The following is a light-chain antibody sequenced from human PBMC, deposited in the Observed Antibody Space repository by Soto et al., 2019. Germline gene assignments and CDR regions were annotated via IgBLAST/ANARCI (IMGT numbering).Light chain of an antibody. J-gene: IGKJ1*01. Sequence: EILLTQSPCTLSLSPGQRATLSCRASQSVSSSYLAWYQQKPGQAPSLLIYGASSRATGIPDRLSGSGSGTDFTLTISRLEPEDFAVYYCQQYGSSGTFGQGTKVDIK. CDR3: QQYGSSGT. V-gene: IGKV3-20*01. CDR2: GAS. CDR1: QSVSSSY.